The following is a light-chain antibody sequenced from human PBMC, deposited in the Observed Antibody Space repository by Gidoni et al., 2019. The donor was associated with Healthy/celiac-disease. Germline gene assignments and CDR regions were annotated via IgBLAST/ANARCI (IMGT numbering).Light chain of an antibody. Sequence: DIQMTQSPSSLSASVGDRVTITLRAGESTSSYLNWYQQKPGKAPKLLIYAASSLQSGVPSRFCGSGSGTDFTLTISSLQPEDFATYYCQQSYSTLFTFGPGTKVDIK. CDR2: AAS. V-gene: IGKV1-39*01. J-gene: IGKJ3*01. CDR3: QQSYSTLFT. CDR1: ESTSSY.